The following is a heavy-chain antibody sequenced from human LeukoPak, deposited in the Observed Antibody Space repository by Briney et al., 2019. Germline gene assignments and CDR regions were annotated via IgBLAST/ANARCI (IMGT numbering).Heavy chain of an antibody. CDR2: ISSSGSTI. D-gene: IGHD5-24*01. V-gene: IGHV3-48*03. J-gene: IGHJ4*02. Sequence: GGSLRLSCAASGFTFSSYEMNWVRQAPGKGLEWVSYISSSGSTIYYADSVKGRFTISRDNAKNSLYLQMNSLRAEDTAVYYCARDLGWLQEYYFDYWGQGTLVTVSS. CDR3: ARDLGWLQEYYFDY. CDR1: GFTFSSYE.